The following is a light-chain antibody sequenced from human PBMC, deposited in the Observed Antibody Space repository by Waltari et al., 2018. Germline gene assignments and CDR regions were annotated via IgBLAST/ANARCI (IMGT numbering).Light chain of an antibody. V-gene: IGKV3-20*01. Sequence: IVLTQSPGTLSLSPGDGASLSCKASQRLGKNYVAWYQHKPGQAPRLVIYGASSRAAGIPDRFSGSGSGTDFTLTISRLEPEDFAVYYCQQYASSVLYTFGQGTKLEIK. CDR3: QQYASSVLYT. J-gene: IGKJ2*01. CDR1: QRLGKNY. CDR2: GAS.